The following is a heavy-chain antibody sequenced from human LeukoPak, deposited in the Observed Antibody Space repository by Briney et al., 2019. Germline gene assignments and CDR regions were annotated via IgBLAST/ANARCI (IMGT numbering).Heavy chain of an antibody. V-gene: IGHV3-49*04. CDR3: SREWGGELRPYYYYGMDV. J-gene: IGHJ6*02. CDR2: IRCKGYGGTT. D-gene: IGHD1-26*01. Sequence: GGSLTLSCAASGFTFRDAAMTWVRQAPGKGLEWIGFIRCKGYGGTTEYAASVKGRFTISRDDSKSIAYLHMDSLKTEDTAVYYCSREWGGELRPYYYYGMDVWGHGTTVTVSS. CDR1: GFTFRDAA.